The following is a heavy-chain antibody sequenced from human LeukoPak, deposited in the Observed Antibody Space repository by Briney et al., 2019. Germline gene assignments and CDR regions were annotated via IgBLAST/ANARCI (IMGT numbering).Heavy chain of an antibody. CDR2: INPSGGST. Sequence: GASVTVSCKASGGTFSSYAISWVRQAPGQGLEWMGIINPSGGSTSYAQKFQGRVTMTRDTSTSTVYMELSSLRSEDTAVYYCARFHYDSSGYKGAFDIWGQGTMVTVSS. V-gene: IGHV1-46*01. D-gene: IGHD3-22*01. CDR3: ARFHYDSSGYKGAFDI. CDR1: GGTFSSYA. J-gene: IGHJ3*02.